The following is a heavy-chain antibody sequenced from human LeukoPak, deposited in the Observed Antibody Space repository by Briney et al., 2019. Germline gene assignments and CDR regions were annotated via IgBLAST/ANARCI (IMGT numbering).Heavy chain of an antibody. V-gene: IGHV4-39*01. J-gene: IGHJ5*02. Sequence: SETLSLTCTVSGGSISSSSYYWGWIRQPPGKGLEWIGSIYYSGSTYYNPSLKSRVTISVDTSKNQFSLELSSVTAADTAVYYCARVGANYDILTGYTSNWFDPWGQGTLVTVSS. CDR3: ARVGANYDILTGYTSNWFDP. D-gene: IGHD3-9*01. CDR2: IYYSGST. CDR1: GGSISSSSYY.